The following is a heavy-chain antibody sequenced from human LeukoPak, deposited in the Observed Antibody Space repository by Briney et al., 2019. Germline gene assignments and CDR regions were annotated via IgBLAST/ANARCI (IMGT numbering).Heavy chain of an antibody. Sequence: ASVKVSCKASGYTFTSYDINWVRQATGQGLEWMGWMNPNSGNTGYAQKFQGRVTITADESTSTAYMELSSLRSEDTAVYYCARGTSSSWENAFDIWGQGTMVTVSS. CDR3: ARGTSSSWENAFDI. CDR2: MNPNSGNT. CDR1: GYTFTSYD. V-gene: IGHV1-8*01. D-gene: IGHD6-13*01. J-gene: IGHJ3*02.